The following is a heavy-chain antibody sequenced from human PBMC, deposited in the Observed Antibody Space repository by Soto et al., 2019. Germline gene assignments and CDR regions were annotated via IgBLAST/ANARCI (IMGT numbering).Heavy chain of an antibody. Sequence: PSETLSLTCTVSGGSISSSSYYWGWIRQPPGKGLEWIGSIYYSGSTYYNPSLKSRVTISVDTSKNQFSLKLSSVTAADTAVYYCARGYCSGGSCYYYHYYYLDVWGKGTTVTVSS. D-gene: IGHD2-15*01. J-gene: IGHJ6*03. CDR3: ARGYCSGGSCYYYHYYYLDV. CDR2: IYYSGST. V-gene: IGHV4-39*01. CDR1: GGSISSSSYY.